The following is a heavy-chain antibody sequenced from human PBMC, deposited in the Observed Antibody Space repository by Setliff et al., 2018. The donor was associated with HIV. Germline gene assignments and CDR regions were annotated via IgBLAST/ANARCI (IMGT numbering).Heavy chain of an antibody. CDR2: IYYTGNT. CDR1: DGSISSQY. Sequence: PSETLSLTCTVSDGSISSQYWSWIRQPPGKGLEWVGSIYYTGNTNYNPSLKSRVTISVDTSKNELSLKMSSVTAADTAVYYCARAPATMIVVVNHVPFAAFGLWGQGTMVTVSS. V-gene: IGHV4-59*11. J-gene: IGHJ3*01. D-gene: IGHD3-22*01. CDR3: ARAPATMIVVVNHVPFAAFGL.